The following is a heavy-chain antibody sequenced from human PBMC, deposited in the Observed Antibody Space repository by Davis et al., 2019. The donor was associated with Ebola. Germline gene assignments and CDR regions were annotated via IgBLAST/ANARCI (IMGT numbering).Heavy chain of an antibody. D-gene: IGHD4-23*01. CDR1: GFTFSSYE. Sequence: GESLKISCAASGFTFSSYEMNWVRQAPGKGLEWVSYISSSGSTIYYADSVKGRFTISRDNAKNSLYLQMNSLRAEDTAVYYCARDWSFSGSPGGADYWGQGTLVTVSS. CDR2: ISSSGSTI. J-gene: IGHJ4*02. CDR3: ARDWSFSGSPGGADY. V-gene: IGHV3-48*03.